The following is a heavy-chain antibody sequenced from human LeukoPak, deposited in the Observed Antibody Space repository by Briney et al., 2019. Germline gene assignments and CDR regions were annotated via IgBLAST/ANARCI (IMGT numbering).Heavy chain of an antibody. V-gene: IGHV3-7*01. D-gene: IGHD2-2*02. CDR3: ARDIVVIPAAIPWGPRYNYHYSYMDV. Sequence: GGSLRLSCAASGFTLSSYWMSWVGQAPGGGLEGVANIKEVGSEKYYVDSVKGRFTISTANAKTSLFLQMNGLRADDTAVYYRARDIVVIPAAIPWGPRYNYHYSYMDVWGKGTTVTVSS. J-gene: IGHJ6*03. CDR1: GFTLSSYW. CDR2: IKEVGSEK.